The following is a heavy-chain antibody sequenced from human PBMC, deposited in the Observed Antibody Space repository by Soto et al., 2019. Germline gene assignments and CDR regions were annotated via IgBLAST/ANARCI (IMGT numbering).Heavy chain of an antibody. V-gene: IGHV3-23*01. CDR1: GFNFRNCA. J-gene: IGHJ4*02. CDR2: ISTSGGST. CDR3: AKDRSGYDFTVLDY. D-gene: IGHD5-12*01. Sequence: GGSLRLSCAASGFNFRNCAMSWVRQAPGKGLEWVSSISTSGGSTYFADSVKGRFTISRDNSQNTLYLQMNSLRAEDTAIYYCAKDRSGYDFTVLDYWGQGTLVTVSS.